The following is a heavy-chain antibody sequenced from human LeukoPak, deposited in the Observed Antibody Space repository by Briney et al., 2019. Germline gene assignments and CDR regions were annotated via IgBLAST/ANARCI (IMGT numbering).Heavy chain of an antibody. Sequence: GSLRLSCAASGFTFSTYAMIWVRQAPGKGLEWLGEVNQSGGSDYNPALESRVAISADASKRQFSLKLISVTAADTAVYYCAVRLTTGRLGTATTWFDPWGQGTLVSVSS. CDR3: AVRLTTGRLGTATTWFDP. D-gene: IGHD1-1*01. J-gene: IGHJ5*02. CDR1: GFTFSTYA. CDR2: VNQSGGS. V-gene: IGHV4-34*08.